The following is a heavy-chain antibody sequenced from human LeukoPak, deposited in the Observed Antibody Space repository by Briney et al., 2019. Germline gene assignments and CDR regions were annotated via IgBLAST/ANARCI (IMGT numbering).Heavy chain of an antibody. CDR2: INPNSGGT. CDR1: GYTFTGYY. CDR3: ARGVDSSGWPFDY. Sequence: ASVKVSCKASGYTFTGYYTHWVRQAPGQGLEWMGWINPNSGGTNYAQKFQGRVTMTRDTSISTAYMELSRLRSDDTAVYYCARGVDSSGWPFDYWGQGTLVTVSS. V-gene: IGHV1-2*02. D-gene: IGHD6-19*01. J-gene: IGHJ4*02.